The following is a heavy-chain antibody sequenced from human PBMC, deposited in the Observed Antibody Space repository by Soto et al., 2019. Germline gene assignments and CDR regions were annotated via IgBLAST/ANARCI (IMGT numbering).Heavy chain of an antibody. V-gene: IGHV4-39*07. D-gene: IGHD5-12*01. J-gene: IGHJ4*02. CDR3: AAGGGLPRYY. CDR2: IYYSGST. CDR1: GGSVSSTIDF. Sequence: SETLSLTCTVSGGSVSSTIDFWGWIRQPPGKGLEWIGSIYYSGSTYYNPSLKSRVTISVDRSKNQFSLKLSSVTAADTAVYYCAAGGGLPRYYWGQGTLVTVSS.